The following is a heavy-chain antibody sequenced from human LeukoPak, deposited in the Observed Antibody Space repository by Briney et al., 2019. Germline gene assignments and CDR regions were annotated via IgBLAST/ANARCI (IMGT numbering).Heavy chain of an antibody. CDR3: AKDPWIQLWLRDYSDY. CDR1: GLTFRSYA. CDR2: ISGSGGST. V-gene: IGHV3-23*01. Sequence: GGSLRLSCAASGLTFRSYAMSWVRQAPGKGLEWVSAISGSGGSTYYADSVKGRFTISRDNSKNTLYLQMNSLRAEDTAVYYCAKDPWIQLWLRDYSDYWGLGTLVTVSS. D-gene: IGHD5-18*01. J-gene: IGHJ4*02.